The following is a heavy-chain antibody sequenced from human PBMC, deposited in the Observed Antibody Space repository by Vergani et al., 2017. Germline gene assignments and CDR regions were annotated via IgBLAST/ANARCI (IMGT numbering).Heavy chain of an antibody. CDR3: AIEGCSSTSGYSPDHPRPYYYYYMDV. V-gene: IGHV1-69*01. Sequence: QVQLVQSGAEVKKPGSSVKVSCKASGGTFSSYAISWVRQAPGQGLEWMGGLIPILGTANYAQKFQGRVTITAAESTSTAYMELRSLRSEDTAVYYCAIEGCSSTSGYSPDHPRPYYYYYMDVWGKGTTVTVSS. J-gene: IGHJ6*03. CDR2: LIPILGTA. CDR1: GGTFSSYA. D-gene: IGHD2-2*01.